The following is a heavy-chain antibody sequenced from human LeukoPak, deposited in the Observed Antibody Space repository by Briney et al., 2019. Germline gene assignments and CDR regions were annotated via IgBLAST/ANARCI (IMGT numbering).Heavy chain of an antibody. Sequence: GGSLRLSCAASGFTVSSNYMSWVRQAPGKGLEWVSVIYSGGSTYYADSVKGRFTISRNNSKNTLYLQMNSLRAEDTAVYYCAKDKHIVVVTAIDWGQGTLVTVSS. J-gene: IGHJ4*02. CDR1: GFTVSSNY. D-gene: IGHD2-21*02. V-gene: IGHV3-53*01. CDR2: IYSGGST. CDR3: AKDKHIVVVTAID.